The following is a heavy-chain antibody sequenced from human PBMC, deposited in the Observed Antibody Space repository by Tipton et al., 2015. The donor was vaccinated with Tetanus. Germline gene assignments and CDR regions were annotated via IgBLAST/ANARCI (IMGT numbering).Heavy chain of an antibody. CDR1: VGSVSSGSYY. V-gene: IGHV4-61*01. Sequence: TLSLTCSVSVGSVSSGSYYWTWVRQPPGKGLEWIGYISYNGATNYNPSLKSRVTISVGTSKNQFSLQLTSVTAADTAVYYCARGRRPRPRYWGQGTLVTVSS. J-gene: IGHJ1*01. CDR3: ARGRRPRPRY. CDR2: ISYNGAT.